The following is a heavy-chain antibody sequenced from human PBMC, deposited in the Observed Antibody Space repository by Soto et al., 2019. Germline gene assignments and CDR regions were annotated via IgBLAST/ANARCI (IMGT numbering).Heavy chain of an antibody. CDR3: ARDGPRIITIFASEDHDAFDI. D-gene: IGHD3-3*01. CDR1: GFTFSSYS. Sequence: GGSLRLSCAASGFTFSSYSMNWVRQAPGKGLEWVSYISSSSSTIYYADSVKGRFTISRDNAKNSLYLQMNSLRAEDTAVYYCARDGPRIITIFASEDHDAFDIWGQGTMVTVSS. CDR2: ISSSSSTI. V-gene: IGHV3-48*01. J-gene: IGHJ3*02.